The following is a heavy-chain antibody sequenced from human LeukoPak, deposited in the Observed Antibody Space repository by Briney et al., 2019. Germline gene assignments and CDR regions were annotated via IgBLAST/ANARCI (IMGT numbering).Heavy chain of an antibody. D-gene: IGHD3-10*01. CDR2: IRYDGSNK. V-gene: IGHV3-30*02. CDR1: GFTFSSYG. CDR3: AKEDSGRGGYFYYGMDV. Sequence: PGGSLRLSCAASGFTFSSYGMHWVRRAPGKGLEWVAFIRYDGSNKYYADSVKGRFTISRDNSKNTLYLQMNSLRAEDTAVYYCAKEDSGRGGYFYYGMDVWGQGTTVTVSS. J-gene: IGHJ6*02.